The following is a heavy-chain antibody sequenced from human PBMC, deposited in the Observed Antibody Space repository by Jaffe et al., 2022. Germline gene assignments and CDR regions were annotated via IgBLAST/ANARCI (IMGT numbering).Heavy chain of an antibody. J-gene: IGHJ4*02. CDR2: IKQDGSEK. CDR3: ARDLGVVPAAMAY. CDR1: GFTFSSYW. V-gene: IGHV3-7*01. D-gene: IGHD2-2*01. Sequence: EVQLVESGGGLVQPGGSLRLSCAASGFTFSSYWMSWVRQAPGKGLEWVANIKQDGSEKYYVDSVKGRFTISRDNAKNSLYLQMNSLRAEDTAVYYCARDLGVVPAAMAYWGQGTLVTVSS.